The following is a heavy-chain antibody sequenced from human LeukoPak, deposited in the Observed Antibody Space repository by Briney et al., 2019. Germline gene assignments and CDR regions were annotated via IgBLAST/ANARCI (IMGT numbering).Heavy chain of an antibody. CDR3: ARDGIFDY. J-gene: IGHJ4*02. V-gene: IGHV3-20*04. CDR2: INWNGGST. CDR1: GFTFSSFE. Sequence: PGGSLRLSCAASGFTFSSFEMKWVRQAPGKGLEWVSGINWNGGSTGYADSVKGRFTISRDNAKNSLYLQMNSLRAEDTAVYYCARDGIFDYWGQGTLVTVSS.